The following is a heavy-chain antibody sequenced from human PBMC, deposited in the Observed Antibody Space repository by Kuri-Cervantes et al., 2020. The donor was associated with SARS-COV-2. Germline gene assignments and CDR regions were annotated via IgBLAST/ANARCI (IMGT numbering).Heavy chain of an antibody. V-gene: IGHV1-18*01. CDR1: GYTFTSYG. D-gene: IGHD3-3*01. CDR2: ISAYNGNT. Sequence: ASVKVSCKASGYTFTSYGISWVRQAPGQGLEWMGWISAYNGNTNYAQKFQGRVTITRDTSASTAYMELSSLRSEDTAVYYCARGGDFWYFYYGMDVWGQGTTVTVSS. CDR3: ARGGDFWYFYYGMDV. J-gene: IGHJ6*02.